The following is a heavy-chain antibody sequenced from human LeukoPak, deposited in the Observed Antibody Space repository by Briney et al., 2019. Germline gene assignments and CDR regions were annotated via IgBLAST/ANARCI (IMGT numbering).Heavy chain of an antibody. V-gene: IGHV3-23*01. J-gene: IGHJ4*02. CDR2: ISGSGGST. Sequence: GGSLRLSCAASGFTFSSYAMSWVRQAPGKGLEWVSAISGSGGSTYYADSVKGRFTISRDNSKNTLYLQMNSLRAEDTAVYYCAKVAVGAFTTYHYFDYWGQGTLVTVYS. CDR3: AKVAVGAFTTYHYFDY. D-gene: IGHD1-26*01. CDR1: GFTFSSYA.